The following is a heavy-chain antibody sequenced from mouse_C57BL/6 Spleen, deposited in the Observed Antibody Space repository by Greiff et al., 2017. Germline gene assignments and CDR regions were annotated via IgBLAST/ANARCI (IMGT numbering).Heavy chain of an antibody. CDR2: IYPGDGDT. Sequence: QVQLQQSGPELVKPGASVKISCKASGYAFSSSWMNWVKQRPGKGLEWIGRIYPGDGDTNYNGKFKGKATLTADKSSSTAYMQLSSLTSEDSAVYFCAPLLRGAMDYWGQGTSGTVSS. D-gene: IGHD1-1*01. CDR3: APLLRGAMDY. CDR1: GYAFSSSW. V-gene: IGHV1-82*01. J-gene: IGHJ4*01.